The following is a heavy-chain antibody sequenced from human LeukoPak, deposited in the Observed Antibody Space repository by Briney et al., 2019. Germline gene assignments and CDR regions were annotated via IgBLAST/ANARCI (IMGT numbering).Heavy chain of an antibody. D-gene: IGHD3-10*01. V-gene: IGHV4-34*01. Sequence: SETLSLTCAVYGGSFSGYYWSWIRQPPGKGLEWIGEINHSGSTNYNPSLKSRVTISVDTSKNQFSLKLSSVTATDTAVYYCARMGVYYYGSGPNFDYWGQGTLVTVSS. CDR3: ARMGVYYYGSGPNFDY. J-gene: IGHJ4*02. CDR2: INHSGST. CDR1: GGSFSGYY.